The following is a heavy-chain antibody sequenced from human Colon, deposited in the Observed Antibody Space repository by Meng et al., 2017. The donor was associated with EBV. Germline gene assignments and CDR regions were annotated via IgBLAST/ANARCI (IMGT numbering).Heavy chain of an antibody. CDR1: GGSVSSGGYY. CDR2: IYYSGST. D-gene: IGHD6-19*01. Sequence: QRQESGPVPVKPYQTLSLTCTVSGGSVSSGGYYWTWIRQHPGKALEWFGHIYYSGSTFYNPSLKRRVIISIDTSKNQFSLNLRSVTAADTAVYYCARVSSGWDYFDYWGQGTLVTVSS. CDR3: ARVSSGWDYFDY. V-gene: IGHV4-31*03. J-gene: IGHJ4*02.